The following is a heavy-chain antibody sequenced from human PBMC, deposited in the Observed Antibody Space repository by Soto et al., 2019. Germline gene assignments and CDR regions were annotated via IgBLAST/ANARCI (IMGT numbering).Heavy chain of an antibody. CDR2: ISWDGGST. J-gene: IGHJ6*02. CDR1: GFTFDDYT. CDR3: AKDIYRYSYGSNGMDV. D-gene: IGHD5-18*01. Sequence: GGSLRLSCAASGFTFDDYTMHWVRQAPGKGLEWVSLISWDGGSTYYADSVKGRFTISRDNSKNSLYLQMSSLRTADTALYYCAKDIYRYSYGSNGMDVWGQGTTVTVSS. V-gene: IGHV3-43*01.